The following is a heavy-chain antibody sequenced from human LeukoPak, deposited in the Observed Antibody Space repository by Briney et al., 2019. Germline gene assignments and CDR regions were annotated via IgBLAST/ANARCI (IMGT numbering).Heavy chain of an antibody. CDR1: VLTFSSYW. CDR2: IKQEGREK. CDR3: ARRGQDYSPLPPLDY. D-gene: IGHD3-16*01. V-gene: IGHV3-7*01. J-gene: IGHJ4*02. Sequence: GWSLRLSCAASVLTFSSYWMSWVCQAPGKGLEGVANIKQEGREKYYVDCVTGRFTISRDNAKNSLYLQMNSLRAEDTAVYYCARRGQDYSPLPPLDYWGQGTLVTVSS.